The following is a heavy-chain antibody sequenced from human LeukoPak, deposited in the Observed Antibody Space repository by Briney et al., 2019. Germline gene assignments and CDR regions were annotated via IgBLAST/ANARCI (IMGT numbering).Heavy chain of an antibody. CDR1: GFTFSSYE. V-gene: IGHV3-48*03. CDR2: ISSGGSTI. J-gene: IGHJ4*02. Sequence: GGPLRLSCAASGFTFSSYEMNWVRQAPGKGLEWVSYISSGGSTIYYADSVKGRFTISRDNAKNSLYLQMNSLRAEDTAVYYCARTPDFDYWGQGTLVTVSS. CDR3: ARTPDFDY.